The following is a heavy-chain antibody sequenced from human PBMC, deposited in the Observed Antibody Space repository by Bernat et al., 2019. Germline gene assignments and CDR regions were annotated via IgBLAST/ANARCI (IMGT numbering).Heavy chain of an antibody. D-gene: IGHD3-10*01. V-gene: IGHV4-34*01. CDR3: ARGVIPHTRAMVRGAKYFQH. Sequence: QVQLQQWGAGLLKPSETLSLTCAVYGGSFSGYYWSWIRQPPGKGLEWIGEINHSGSTNYNPSLKSRVTISVDTSKNQFSLKLSSVTAADTAVYYCARGVIPHTRAMVRGAKYFQHWGQGTLVTVSS. J-gene: IGHJ1*01. CDR1: GGSFSGYY. CDR2: INHSGST.